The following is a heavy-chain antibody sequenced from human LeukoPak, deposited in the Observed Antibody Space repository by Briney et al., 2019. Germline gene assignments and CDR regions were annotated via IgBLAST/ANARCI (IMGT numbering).Heavy chain of an antibody. CDR1: GFTFSSYE. J-gene: IGHJ6*02. Sequence: GGSLRLSCAASGFTFSSYEMNWVRQAPGKGLEWVSYISSSGSTIYYADSVKGRFTISRDNAKNSLYLQMNSLRAEDTAVYYCARDLPHYGMDVWGQGTTVTVSS. V-gene: IGHV3-48*03. CDR2: ISSSGSTI. D-gene: IGHD1-14*01. CDR3: ARDLPHYGMDV.